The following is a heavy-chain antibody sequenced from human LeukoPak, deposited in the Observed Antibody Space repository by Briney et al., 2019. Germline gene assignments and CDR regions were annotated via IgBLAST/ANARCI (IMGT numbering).Heavy chain of an antibody. CDR3: AKGPRARDYYYYYYMDV. Sequence: GGSLRLSCAASGFTFDDYAMHWVRQAPGKGLEWVSGISWNSGSIGYADSVKGRFTISRDNAKNSLYLQMNSLRAEDTALYYCAKGPRARDYYYYYYMDVWGKGTTVTVSS. CDR2: ISWNSGSI. J-gene: IGHJ6*03. V-gene: IGHV3-9*01. CDR1: GFTFDDYA.